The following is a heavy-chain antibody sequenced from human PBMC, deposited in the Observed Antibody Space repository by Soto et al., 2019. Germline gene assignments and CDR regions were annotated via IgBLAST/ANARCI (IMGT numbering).Heavy chain of an antibody. Sequence: SVKVSCKASGGTFSSYAISWVRQAPGQGLEWMGGIIPIFGTANYAQKFQGRVTITADESTSTAYMELSSLRSEDTAVYYCARDAGFTPNWFDPWGQGTLVTVSS. J-gene: IGHJ5*02. CDR2: IIPIFGTA. CDR1: GGTFSSYA. CDR3: ARDAGFTPNWFDP. V-gene: IGHV1-69*13. D-gene: IGHD3-3*01.